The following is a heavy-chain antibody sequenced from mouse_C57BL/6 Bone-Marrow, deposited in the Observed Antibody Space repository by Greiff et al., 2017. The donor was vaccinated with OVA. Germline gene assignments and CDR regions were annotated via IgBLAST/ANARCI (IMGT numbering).Heavy chain of an antibody. Sequence: QVQLQESGAELARPGASVKLSCKASGYTFTSYGISWVKQRPGQGLEWIGEIYPRSGNTYYNEKFKGKATMTADKSSSTAYMELRSLTSADAAVYCCTRDPFCYAMDCWVQGTAVTVSA. J-gene: IGHJ4*01. CDR2: IYPRSGNT. V-gene: IGHV1-81*01. CDR1: GYTFTSYG. CDR3: TRDPFCYAMDC.